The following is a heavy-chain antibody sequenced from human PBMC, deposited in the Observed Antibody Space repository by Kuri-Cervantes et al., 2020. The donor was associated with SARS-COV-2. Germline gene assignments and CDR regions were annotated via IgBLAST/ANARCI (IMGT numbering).Heavy chain of an antibody. D-gene: IGHD3-3*01. CDR2: ISSGGSST. CDR3: ARDPTAHYDFWTGYYGNNWFDP. Sequence: GESLKISCAASGFTFSDYAMSWVRQAPGKGLEWVSGISSGGSSTYYPDSVKGRFTISRDNYKNTLYLQMSSLRAEDTAVYYCARDPTAHYDFWTGYYGNNWFDPWGQGTLVTVSS. V-gene: IGHV3-23*01. CDR1: GFTFSDYA. J-gene: IGHJ5*02.